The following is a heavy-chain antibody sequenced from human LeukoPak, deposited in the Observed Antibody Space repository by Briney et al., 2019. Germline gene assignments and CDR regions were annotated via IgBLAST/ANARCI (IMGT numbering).Heavy chain of an antibody. V-gene: IGHV3-66*01. Sequence: GGSLRLSCAASGFTFSSYSMNWVRQAPGKGLEWVSVIYSGGSTYYADSVKGRFTISRDNSKNTLYLQMNSLRAEDTAVYYCASSSSSRYGPDDYWGQGTLVTVSS. CDR3: ASSSSSRYGPDDY. D-gene: IGHD6-13*01. J-gene: IGHJ4*02. CDR1: GFTFSSYS. CDR2: IYSGGST.